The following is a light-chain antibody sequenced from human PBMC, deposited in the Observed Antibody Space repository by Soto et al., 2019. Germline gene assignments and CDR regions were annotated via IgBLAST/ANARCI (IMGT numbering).Light chain of an antibody. J-gene: IGLJ2*01. V-gene: IGLV2-14*01. CDR3: SSYTSSSTLV. CDR1: SSDVGGYNY. CDR2: EVS. Sequence: QSVLTQPASVSGSPGQSITISCTGTSSDVGGYNYVSWYQQHPGKAPKLMIYEVSNRPSGVSNRFSGSKSGNTASLTISGLQAEDGADYYCSSYTSSSTLVFGGGTQLTV.